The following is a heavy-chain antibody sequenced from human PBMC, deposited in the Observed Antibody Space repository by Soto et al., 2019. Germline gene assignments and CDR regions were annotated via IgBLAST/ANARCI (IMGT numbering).Heavy chain of an antibody. J-gene: IGHJ5*01. CDR3: ARGEGGYYSDSSQGWFDS. CDR1: GGSISSGGYY. Sequence: QVQLQESGPGLVKPSQTLSLTCTVSGGSISSGGYYWSWIRQHPGKGLEWIGYIYFSGSTYYNPFLLIGVTISAAKSKNQFSVKLSSVTAADTAVYYCARGEGGYYSDSSQGWFDSWGQGTLVTVSS. CDR2: IYFSGST. V-gene: IGHV4-31*03. D-gene: IGHD3-22*01.